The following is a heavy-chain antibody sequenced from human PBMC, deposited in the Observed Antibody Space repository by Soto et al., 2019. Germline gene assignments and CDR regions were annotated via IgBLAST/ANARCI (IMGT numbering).Heavy chain of an antibody. V-gene: IGHV4-31*03. CDR3: ASGLWFGARSFDY. CDR2: IYYSGST. D-gene: IGHD3-10*01. Sequence: SETLSLTCTVSGGSISSGGYYWSWIRQHPGKGLEWIGYIYYSGSTYYNPSLKSRVTMSVDTSKNQFSLKLSSVTAADTAVYYCASGLWFGARSFDYWGQGTLVTVSS. J-gene: IGHJ4*02. CDR1: GGSISSGGYY.